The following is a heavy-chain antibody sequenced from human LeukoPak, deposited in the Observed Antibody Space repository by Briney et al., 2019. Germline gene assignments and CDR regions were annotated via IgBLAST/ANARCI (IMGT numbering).Heavy chain of an antibody. V-gene: IGHV3-23*01. D-gene: IGHD1-26*01. J-gene: IGHJ6*02. CDR1: GLTFSSYA. CDR2: ISGSGIST. CDR3: ATSREVGATVYYYYYGMDV. Sequence: PGGSLRLSCAASGLTFSSYAMSWVRQAPGKGLEWVSGISGSGISTNYADSVKGRFTISRDNSKNTLYLQMNSLRAEDTAVYYCATSREVGATVYYYYYGMDVWGQGTTVTVSS.